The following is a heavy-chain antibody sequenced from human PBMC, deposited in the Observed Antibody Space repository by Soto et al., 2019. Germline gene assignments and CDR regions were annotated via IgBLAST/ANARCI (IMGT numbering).Heavy chain of an antibody. V-gene: IGHV3-21*01. D-gene: IGHD2-2*01. CDR1: GFTFSSYS. J-gene: IGHJ6*02. CDR3: ASRSTSPYYYYGMDV. Sequence: EVQLVESGGGLVKPGGSLRLSCAASGFTFSSYSMNWVRQAPGKGLEWVSSISSSSSYIYYADSVKGRFTISSDNAKNSLYLQMNSLRAEDTAVYYCASRSTSPYYYYGMDVWGQGTTVTVSS. CDR2: ISSSSSYI.